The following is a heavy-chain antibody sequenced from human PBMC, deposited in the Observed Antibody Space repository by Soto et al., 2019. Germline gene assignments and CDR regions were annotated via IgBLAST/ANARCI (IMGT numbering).Heavy chain of an antibody. CDR2: INAGNGNT. Sequence: ASVKVSCKASGYTFTSYAMHSVRQAPGQRLEWMGWINAGNGNTKYSQKFQGRVTITRDTSASTAYMELSSLRSEDTAVYYCARAYYDFWSGYYYYYYYYMDVWGKGTTVTVSS. J-gene: IGHJ6*03. CDR1: GYTFTSYA. CDR3: ARAYYDFWSGYYYYYYYYMDV. V-gene: IGHV1-3*01. D-gene: IGHD3-3*01.